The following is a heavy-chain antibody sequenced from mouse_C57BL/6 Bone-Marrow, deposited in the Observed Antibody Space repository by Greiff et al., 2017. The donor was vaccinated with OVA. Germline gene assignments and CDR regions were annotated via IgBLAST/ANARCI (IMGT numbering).Heavy chain of an antibody. D-gene: IGHD2-2*01. CDR1: GYAFTNYL. V-gene: IGHV1-54*01. Sequence: QVQLQQSGAELVRPGTSVKVSCKASGYAFTNYLIEWVKQRPGQGLEWIGVINPGSGGTNYNEKFKGKATLTADKSSSTAYMQLSSLTSEDSAVYFCTIYYGYDGRGFAYWGQGTLVTVSA. CDR3: TIYYGYDGRGFAY. J-gene: IGHJ3*01. CDR2: INPGSGGT.